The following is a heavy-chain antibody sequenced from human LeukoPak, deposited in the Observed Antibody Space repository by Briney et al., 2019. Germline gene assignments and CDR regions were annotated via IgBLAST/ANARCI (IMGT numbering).Heavy chain of an antibody. D-gene: IGHD6-19*01. CDR2: ISSSSSYI. J-gene: IGHJ4*02. CDR3: ARDLSGIAVAGTFDY. V-gene: IGHV3-21*01. Sequence: GGSLRLSCAASGFTFSSYSMNWVRQAPGKGLEWVSSISSSSSYIYYADSVKGRFTISRDNAMNSLYLQMNSLRAEDTAVYYCARDLSGIAVAGTFDYWGQGTLVTVSS. CDR1: GFTFSSYS.